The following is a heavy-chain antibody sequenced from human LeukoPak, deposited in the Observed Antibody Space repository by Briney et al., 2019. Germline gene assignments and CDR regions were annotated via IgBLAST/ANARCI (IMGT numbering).Heavy chain of an antibody. D-gene: IGHD3-10*02. CDR2: ISSSGSTI. CDR3: AELGITMIGGV. CDR1: GFTFRSYE. Sequence: GGSLRLSCEDSGFTFRSYEMNWVRQAPGKGLEWVSYISSSGSTIYYADSVKGRFTISRDNAKNSLYLQMNSLRAEDTAVYCCAELGITMIGGVWGKGTTVTISS. V-gene: IGHV3-48*03. J-gene: IGHJ6*04.